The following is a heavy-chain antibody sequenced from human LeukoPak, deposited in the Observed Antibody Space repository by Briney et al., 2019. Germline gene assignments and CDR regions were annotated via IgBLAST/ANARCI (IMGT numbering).Heavy chain of an antibody. Sequence: PSQTLSLTCTVSGGSISSGGYYWSWIRQHPGKGLEWIGYIYYSGSTYYNPSLKSRVTISVDTSKNQFSLKLSSVTAADTAVYYCARVRQWLAPVPDAFDIWGQGTMVTVSS. CDR1: GGSISSGGYY. V-gene: IGHV4-31*03. CDR3: ARVRQWLAPVPDAFDI. CDR2: IYYSGST. J-gene: IGHJ3*02. D-gene: IGHD6-19*01.